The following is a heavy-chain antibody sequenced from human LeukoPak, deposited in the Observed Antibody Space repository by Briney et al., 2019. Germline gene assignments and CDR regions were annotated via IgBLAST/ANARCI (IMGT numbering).Heavy chain of an antibody. CDR2: IYPGDSET. J-gene: IGHJ4*02. CDR3: ARGGTTRSHTKPPFDY. CDR1: GYSFTSYW. Sequence: GESLKISCKGSGYSFTSYWIGWVRQMPGKGLEWMGIIYPGDSETRYSPSFQGQVTISADKSISTDYLQWSSLKASDTAMYYCARGGTTRSHTKPPFDYWGQGTLVTVSS. D-gene: IGHD3-16*01. V-gene: IGHV5-51*01.